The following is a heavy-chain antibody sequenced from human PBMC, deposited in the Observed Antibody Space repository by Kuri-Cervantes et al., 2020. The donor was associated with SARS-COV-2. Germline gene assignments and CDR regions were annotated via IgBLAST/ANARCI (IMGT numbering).Heavy chain of an antibody. CDR2: IYHSGST. CDR3: ARDRGGWINGWFDP. J-gene: IGHJ5*02. D-gene: IGHD5-12*01. CDR1: GGSISSSNW. Sequence: SCAVSGGSISSSNWWSWVRQPPGKGLEWIGEIYHSGSTNYNPSLKSRVTISVDKSKNQFSLELSSVTAADTAVYYCARDRGGWINGWFDPWGQGTLVTVSS. V-gene: IGHV4-4*02.